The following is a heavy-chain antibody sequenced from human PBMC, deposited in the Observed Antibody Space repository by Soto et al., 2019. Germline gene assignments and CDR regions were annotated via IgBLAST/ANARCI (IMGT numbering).Heavy chain of an antibody. V-gene: IGHV1-8*01. Sequence: WASVKVSCKASGDTFTTYDINWVRQATGQGLEWMGWMNPNSGYADYAQNFQGRVTMSRDTSIKTAYMELSHLKSEDTAVYYCARRGASATLDQWGQGTLVTVS. CDR3: ARRGASATLDQ. J-gene: IGHJ4*02. CDR2: MNPNSGYA. CDR1: GDTFTTYD.